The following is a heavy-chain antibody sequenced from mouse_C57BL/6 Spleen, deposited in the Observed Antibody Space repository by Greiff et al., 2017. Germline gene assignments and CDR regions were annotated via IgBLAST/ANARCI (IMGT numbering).Heavy chain of an antibody. D-gene: IGHD2-4*01. Sequence: QVQLQQPGAELVMPGASVKLSCKASGYTFTSYWMHWVKQRPGQGLEWIGEIDPYDSYTNYNQKFKGKSTLTVDKSSSTAYMQLSSLTSEDSAVYYCARLYYDYFDYWGQGTTLTVSS. CDR2: IDPYDSYT. J-gene: IGHJ2*01. CDR3: ARLYYDYFDY. CDR1: GYTFTSYW. V-gene: IGHV1-69*01.